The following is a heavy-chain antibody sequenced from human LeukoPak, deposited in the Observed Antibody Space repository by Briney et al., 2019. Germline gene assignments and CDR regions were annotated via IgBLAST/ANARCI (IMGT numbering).Heavy chain of an antibody. CDR2: ISSSSSYI. CDR3: ERDRGYYYGSGNYY. CDR1: GFTFSSYS. J-gene: IGHJ4*02. V-gene: IGHV3-21*01. D-gene: IGHD3-10*01. Sequence: GGSLRLSCAASGFTFSSYSVNWVRQAPGKGLEWVSSISSSSSYIYYADSVKGRFTISRDNAKNSLYLQMNSLRAEDTAVYYCERDRGYYYGSGNYYWGQGALVTVSS.